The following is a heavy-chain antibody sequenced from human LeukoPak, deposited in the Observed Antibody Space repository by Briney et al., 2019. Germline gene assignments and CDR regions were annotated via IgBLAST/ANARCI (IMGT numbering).Heavy chain of an antibody. CDR3: AKGKDSVAGATNDY. V-gene: IGHV3-13*04. D-gene: IGHD6-19*01. J-gene: IGHJ4*02. CDR1: GFTFSNFD. Sequence: GGSLRLSCAASGFTFSNFDMHWVRQLTGKGLEWVSGIGPTGDTYYAGSVKGRFTISRENAKNSLYLQMNSLRAEDTAVYYCAKGKDSVAGATNDYWGQGTLVTVSP. CDR2: IGPTGDT.